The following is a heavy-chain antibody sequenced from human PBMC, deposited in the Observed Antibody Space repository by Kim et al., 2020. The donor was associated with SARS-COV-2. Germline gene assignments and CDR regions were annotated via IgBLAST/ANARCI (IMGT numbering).Heavy chain of an antibody. CDR2: IYHSGST. V-gene: IGHV4-4*02. CDR3: ARTVVGFRGSSTYYGMDV. CDR1: GGSISSSNW. J-gene: IGHJ6*02. D-gene: IGHD6-13*01. Sequence: SETLSLTCAVSGGSISSSNWWSWVCQPPGKGLEWIGEIYHSGSTNYNPSLKSRVTISVDKSKNQFSLKLSSVTVADTAVYYCARTVVGFRGSSTYYGMDVCGQGTTLSVSS.